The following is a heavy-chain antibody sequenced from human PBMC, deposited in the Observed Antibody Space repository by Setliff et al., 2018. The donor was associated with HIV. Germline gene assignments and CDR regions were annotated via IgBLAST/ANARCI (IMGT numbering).Heavy chain of an antibody. D-gene: IGHD6-19*01. V-gene: IGHV1-24*01. CDR1: GYTLTELP. CDR3: ATVSHTNVAAHDAFDI. Sequence: ASVKVSCKVSGYTLTELPRHWVRQAPGKGLEWMGGFDPEDGNTIYAQKFQGRVTMTADTSTDTAYMELSSLRSEDTAVYYCATVSHTNVAAHDAFDIWGQGTMVTVSS. CDR2: FDPEDGNT. J-gene: IGHJ3*02.